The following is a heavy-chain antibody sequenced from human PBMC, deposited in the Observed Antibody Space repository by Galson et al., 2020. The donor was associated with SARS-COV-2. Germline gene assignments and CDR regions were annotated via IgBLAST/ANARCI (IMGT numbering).Heavy chain of an antibody. J-gene: IGHJ5*02. V-gene: IGHV1-69*01. Sequence: KISCKASGGTFSSYAISWVRQAPGQGLEWMGGIIPIFGTANYAQKFQGRVTITADESTSTAYMELSSLRSEDTAVYYCARVGYSLTWFDPWGQGTLVTVSS. CDR1: GGTFSSYA. CDR2: IIPIFGTA. CDR3: ARVGYSLTWFDP. D-gene: IGHD2-21*01.